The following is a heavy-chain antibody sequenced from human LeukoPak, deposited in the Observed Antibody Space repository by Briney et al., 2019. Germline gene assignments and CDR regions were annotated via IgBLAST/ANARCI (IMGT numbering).Heavy chain of an antibody. CDR3: ARIMVPDGMDV. CDR1: GYTFINFG. D-gene: IGHD2-8*01. J-gene: IGHJ6*02. CDR2: ISGYNGNT. V-gene: IGHV1-18*01. Sequence: ASVKVSCKASGYTFINFGVSWVRQVPGQGLEWMGWISGYNGNTDYGHGLQDRVTMTTDTSTSTAYMELRSLRSDDTAVYYCARIMVPDGMDVWGQGTTVTVSS.